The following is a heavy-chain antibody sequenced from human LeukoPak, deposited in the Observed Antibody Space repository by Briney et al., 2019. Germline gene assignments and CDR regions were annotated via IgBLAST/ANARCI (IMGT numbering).Heavy chain of an antibody. CDR2: IRSSSSYI. J-gene: IGHJ4*02. Sequence: GGSLRLSCAASGFTFSSYSMNWVRQAPGKVLEWVASIRSSSSYIYYADSAKGRLPTSTDNAKNSLYLQTHSLIAEHTAVYYCAREPFGLYGNYLDYWGQGTLVTASS. CDR3: AREPFGLYGNYLDY. D-gene: IGHD4-17*01. CDR1: GFTFSSYS. V-gene: IGHV3-21*01.